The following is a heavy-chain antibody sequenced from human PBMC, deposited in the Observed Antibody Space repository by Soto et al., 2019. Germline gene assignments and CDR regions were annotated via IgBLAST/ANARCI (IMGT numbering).Heavy chain of an antibody. CDR1: GFTFSSYA. CDR2: ISYDGSNK. V-gene: IGHV3-30-3*01. CDR3: ARDVRYSSGWYEFRFDY. Sequence: QVQLVESGGGVVQPGRSLRLSCAASGFTFSSYAMHWVRQAPGKGLEWVAVISYDGSNKYYADSVKGRFTISRDNSKNTLYLQMNSLRAEDTAVYYCARDVRYSSGWYEFRFDYWGQGTLVTVSS. D-gene: IGHD6-19*01. J-gene: IGHJ4*02.